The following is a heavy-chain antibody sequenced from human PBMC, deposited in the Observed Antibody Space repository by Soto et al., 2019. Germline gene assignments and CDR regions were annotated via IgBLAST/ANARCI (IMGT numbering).Heavy chain of an antibody. V-gene: IGHV3-74*01. CDR3: ARGTIAAAGTKAYGFDI. J-gene: IGHJ3*02. D-gene: IGHD6-13*01. Sequence: GGSLRLSCAASGLTFSTYWMHWVRQAPGKGLVWVSRIKSDGSSINYADSVKGRFTISRDNAKNTLYLKMNSLRDEDTAVYYCARGTIAAAGTKAYGFDIWGQGTMVTVSS. CDR1: GLTFSTYW. CDR2: IKSDGSSI.